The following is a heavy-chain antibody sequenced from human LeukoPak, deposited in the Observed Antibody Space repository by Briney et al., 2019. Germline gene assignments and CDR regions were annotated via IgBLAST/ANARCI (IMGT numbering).Heavy chain of an antibody. CDR2: ISSNNNYI. CDR1: GFTFSGYS. CDR3: ASDSSSWYGGTN. Sequence: GALRLSCAASGFTFSGYSMSWVRQAPGKGLDWVSSISSNNNYIYYADSVKGRFTISRDNAKNSLYLEMNSLRAEDTAVYYCASDSSSWYGGTNWGQGTLVTVSS. D-gene: IGHD6-13*01. J-gene: IGHJ4*02. V-gene: IGHV3-21*01.